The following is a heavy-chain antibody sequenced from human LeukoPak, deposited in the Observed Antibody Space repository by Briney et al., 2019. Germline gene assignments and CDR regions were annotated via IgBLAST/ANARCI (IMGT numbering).Heavy chain of an antibody. Sequence: GGSLRLSCAASGFTFNTYAMHWVRQDPGKGLEWVSGISWNSATITYADSVQGRFTISRDNAKNTLYLQMNSLRAEDTAVYFCARATGATSSSGSYRFWGQGTLVTVSS. CDR1: GFTFNTYA. J-gene: IGHJ4*02. CDR3: ARATGATSSSGSYRF. D-gene: IGHD6-6*01. CDR2: ISWNSATI. V-gene: IGHV3-9*01.